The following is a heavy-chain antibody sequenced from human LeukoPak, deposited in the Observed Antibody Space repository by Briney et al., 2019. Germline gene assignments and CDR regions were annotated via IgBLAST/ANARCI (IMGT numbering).Heavy chain of an antibody. V-gene: IGHV1-46*01. CDR3: TRDQEAFDY. Sequence: AASVKVSCKASGYTFTSYYMHWVRQAPGQGLEWMGIINPSGGSTSYAQKFQGRVTVTRDTSTSTVHMELSGLRSEDTAVYYCTRDQEAFDYWGQGTLVTVSS. J-gene: IGHJ4*02. CDR1: GYTFTSYY. CDR2: INPSGGST.